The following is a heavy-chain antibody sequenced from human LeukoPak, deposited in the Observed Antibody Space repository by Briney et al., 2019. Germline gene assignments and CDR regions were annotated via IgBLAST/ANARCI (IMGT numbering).Heavy chain of an antibody. Sequence: GGFLRLSCAASGFTFSSYTMSWVRQAPGKGLEWVSTITTSDGNTYYADSVKGRLTVSRDNSKNTLFLQMNSLRAEDTAVYYCAKDGGLWVSAHWGDSWGRGTLVTVSS. CDR2: ITTSDGNT. D-gene: IGHD7-27*01. J-gene: IGHJ4*02. V-gene: IGHV3-23*01. CDR3: AKDGGLWVSAHWGDS. CDR1: GFTFSSYT.